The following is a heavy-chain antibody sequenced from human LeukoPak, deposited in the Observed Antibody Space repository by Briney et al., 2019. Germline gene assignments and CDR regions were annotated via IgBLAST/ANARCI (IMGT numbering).Heavy chain of an antibody. CDR2: LNLSGDGA. V-gene: IGHV1-2*02. J-gene: IGHJ4*02. CDR1: GYSLTNYF. CDR3: ARDSAPGDTYGLLGIDS. Sequence: ASVKVSCKASGYSLTNYFMHWVRQAPGQGLEWMGVLNLSGDGASYTQKFQGRVTMTRDTSISTAYMELSRLRSDDTAVYYCARDSAPGDTYGLLGIDSWGQGTLVTVSS. D-gene: IGHD5-18*01.